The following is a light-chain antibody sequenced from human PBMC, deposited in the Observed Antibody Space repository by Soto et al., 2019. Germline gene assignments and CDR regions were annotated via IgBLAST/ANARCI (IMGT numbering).Light chain of an antibody. CDR1: QGVASRN. V-gene: IGKV3-20*01. CDR2: GAS. Sequence: EIVLTQSPGTLSLSPGERATLSCRASQGVASRNLAWYQQKSGQAPRLLIYGASSRAIHTPDRFSGSGSGTDFTLTISGLEPEDFAVYYCQHFGNSLWTFGQGTKVEI. J-gene: IGKJ1*01. CDR3: QHFGNSLWT.